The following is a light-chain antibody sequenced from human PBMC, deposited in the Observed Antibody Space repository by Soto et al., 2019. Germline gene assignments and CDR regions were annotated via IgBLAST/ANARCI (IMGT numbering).Light chain of an antibody. Sequence: QSVLTQPASVSGSPGQSITIPCTATSSDVASYNLVSWYQQHPDKAPKLLIFEVNQRPSGVSDRFSGSKSGYTAALTISGLQAEDEAYYYCCVYEGSTTFYVFGGGTKVTVL. CDR2: EVN. J-gene: IGLJ1*01. V-gene: IGLV2-23*02. CDR3: CVYEGSTTFYV. CDR1: SSDVASYNL.